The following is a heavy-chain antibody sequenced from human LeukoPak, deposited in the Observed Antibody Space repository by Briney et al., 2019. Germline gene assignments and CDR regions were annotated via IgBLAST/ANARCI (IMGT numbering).Heavy chain of an antibody. Sequence: MPSKTLSLTCTVSGGSISSGDYYWSWIRQPPGKGLEWIAYMYYSGSTYYNPSLKSRVTMSADTSKNQLSLKLSSVTAADTAVYYCARPYYYDSRIDPWGQGILVTVSS. CDR2: MYYSGST. D-gene: IGHD3-22*01. V-gene: IGHV4-30-4*01. CDR3: ARPYYYDSRIDP. CDR1: GGSISSGDYY. J-gene: IGHJ5*02.